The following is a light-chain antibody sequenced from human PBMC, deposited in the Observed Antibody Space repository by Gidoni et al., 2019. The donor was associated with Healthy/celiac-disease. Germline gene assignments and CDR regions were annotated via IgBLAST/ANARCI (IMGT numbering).Light chain of an antibody. Sequence: SYVLTQPPSVSVAPGKTAIITCGGNNIGGKSEHWYQQKPGQAPVLVIYYDSDRTSGIPERFSGSNAGNTATLTISWVEAGDEADYYCQVWDTTSDHVVFGGGTTLTV. J-gene: IGLJ2*01. CDR3: QVWDTTSDHVV. CDR1: NIGGKS. V-gene: IGLV3-21*04. CDR2: YDS.